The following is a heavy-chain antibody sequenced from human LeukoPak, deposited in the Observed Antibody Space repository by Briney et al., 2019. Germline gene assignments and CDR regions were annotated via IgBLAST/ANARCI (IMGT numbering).Heavy chain of an antibody. Sequence: GGSLRLSCATSGFTVSSRYMSWVRQAPGKGLEWVAVLRKVGTTSYTDSVKGRFTISRDTSKNTLNLQMNSLRAEDTAVYYCAREGEKGDGYNHGLDYWGQGTLVTVSS. CDR3: AREGEKGDGYNHGLDY. CDR2: LRKVGTT. J-gene: IGHJ4*02. D-gene: IGHD5-24*01. V-gene: IGHV3-53*01. CDR1: GFTVSSRY.